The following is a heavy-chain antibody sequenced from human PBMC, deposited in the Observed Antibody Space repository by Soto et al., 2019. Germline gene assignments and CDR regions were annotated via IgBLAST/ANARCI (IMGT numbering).Heavy chain of an antibody. V-gene: IGHV3-11*01. CDR2: ISSSCSTI. J-gene: IGHJ6*02. CDR1: GFTFSAYY. D-gene: IGHD3-16*01. Sequence: QVQLVESGGGLVKPGGSLRLSCAASGFTFSAYYTSWIRQAPGPGLEGVSDISSSCSTIYYAATAKGGFTVSRDNAKISLYLQMSSLRAEDTAVYYCAGGGRRSRSPYYYYGMDVWGQGTTVTVSS. CDR3: AGGGRRSRSPYYYYGMDV.